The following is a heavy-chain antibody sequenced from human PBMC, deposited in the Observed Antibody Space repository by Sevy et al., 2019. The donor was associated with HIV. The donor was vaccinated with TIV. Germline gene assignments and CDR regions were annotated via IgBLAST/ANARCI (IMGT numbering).Heavy chain of an antibody. CDR2: IYYSGST. CDR1: GGSISSSSYY. J-gene: IGHJ4*02. V-gene: IGHV4-39*01. CDR3: XXXXXXXXXXLGFDY. Sequence: SETLSLTCTVSGGSISSSSYYWGWIRQPPGKGLEWIGSIYYSGSTYYNPSLKSRVTISVDTSKNQFSLKLSSVTAAXXXXXXXXXXXXXXXXXLGFDYWGQGTLVTVSS. D-gene: IGHD7-27*01.